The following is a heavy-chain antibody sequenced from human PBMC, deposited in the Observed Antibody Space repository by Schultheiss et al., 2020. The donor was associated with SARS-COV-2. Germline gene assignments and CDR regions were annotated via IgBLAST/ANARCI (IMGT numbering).Heavy chain of an antibody. CDR3: AKGTGYCTNGVCSTDSYFDY. D-gene: IGHD2-8*01. V-gene: IGHV3-7*01. CDR1: GFTFSSYA. J-gene: IGHJ4*02. CDR2: IKQDGSEK. Sequence: GGSLRLSCAASGFTFSSYAMSWVRQAPGKGLEWVANIKQDGSEKYYVDSVKGRFTISRDNAKNSLYLQMNSLRAEDTAVYYCAKGTGYCTNGVCSTDSYFDYWGQGTLVTVSS.